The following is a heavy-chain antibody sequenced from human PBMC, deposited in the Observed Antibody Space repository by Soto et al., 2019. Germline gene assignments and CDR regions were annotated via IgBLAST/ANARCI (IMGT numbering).Heavy chain of an antibody. V-gene: IGHV3-9*01. CDR1: GFTFDDYA. J-gene: IGHJ4*02. D-gene: IGHD3-10*01. CDR2: ISWNSGSI. CDR3: AKPRHGSGSYSPFDY. Sequence: EVQLVESGGGLVQPGRSLRLSCAASGFTFDDYAMHWVRQAPGKGLEWVSGISWNSGSIGYADSVKGRFTISRDNAKNSLYLQMNSLRAEDTALYYCAKPRHGSGSYSPFDYWGQGTLVTVSS.